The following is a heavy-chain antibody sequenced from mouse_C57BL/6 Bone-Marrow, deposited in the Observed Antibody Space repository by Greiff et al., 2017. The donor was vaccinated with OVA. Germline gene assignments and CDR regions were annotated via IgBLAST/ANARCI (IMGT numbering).Heavy chain of an antibody. CDR3: ANGEGYNVRFGY. V-gene: IGHV1-81*01. CDR1: GYTFTSYG. CDR2: IYPRSGNT. D-gene: IGHD2-2*01. Sequence: VQLQQSGAELVRPGASVKLSCKASGYTFTSYGISWVKQRTGQGLEWIGEIYPRSGNTYYNEKFKGKATLTADTSSSTAYMQLSSLTSEDSAVYFCANGEGYNVRFGYWGQSTTLTVST. J-gene: IGHJ2*01.